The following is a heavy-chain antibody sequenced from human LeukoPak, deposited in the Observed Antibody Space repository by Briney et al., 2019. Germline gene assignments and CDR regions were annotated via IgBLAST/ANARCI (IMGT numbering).Heavy chain of an antibody. D-gene: IGHD2-15*01. V-gene: IGHV1-46*01. CDR3: ARDLETAVVGYYFDY. CDR2: INPSGGST. CDR1: GYTFTSYY. J-gene: IGHJ4*02. Sequence: ASVKVSCKASGYTFTSYYMHWVRQAPGQGLEWMGIINPSGGSTSYAQKFQGRVTMTRDTSTSTVYMELSSLRSEDTAVYYCARDLETAVVGYYFDYWGQGTLVTVSS.